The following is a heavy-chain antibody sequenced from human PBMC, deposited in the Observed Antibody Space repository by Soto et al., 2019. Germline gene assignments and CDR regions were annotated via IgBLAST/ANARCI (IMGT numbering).Heavy chain of an antibody. V-gene: IGHV1-2*04. Sequence: TGDYMDCLLLTKKQGLEWMGWINPNSGGTNYAQKFQGWVTMTRDTSISTAYMELSRLGSDDTAVYYCARDRDLYDSSDHLAYRGQGSLVTVSS. CDR3: ARDRDLYDSSDHLAY. D-gene: IGHD3-9*01. CDR1: TGDY. J-gene: IGHJ4*02. CDR2: INPNSGGT.